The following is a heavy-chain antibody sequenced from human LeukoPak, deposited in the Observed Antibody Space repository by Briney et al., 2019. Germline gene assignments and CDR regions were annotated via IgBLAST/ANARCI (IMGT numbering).Heavy chain of an antibody. Sequence: PSETLSLTCTVSGGSISSSCYYWGWIRQPPGKGLKWIGSIYYSGSTYYNPSLKSRVTISVDTSKNQFSLKLSSVTAADTAVYYCARDAFIVVVPAAISNWFDPWGQGTLVTVSS. CDR1: GGSISSSCYY. CDR2: IYYSGST. J-gene: IGHJ5*02. CDR3: ARDAFIVVVPAAISNWFDP. V-gene: IGHV4-39*07. D-gene: IGHD2-2*01.